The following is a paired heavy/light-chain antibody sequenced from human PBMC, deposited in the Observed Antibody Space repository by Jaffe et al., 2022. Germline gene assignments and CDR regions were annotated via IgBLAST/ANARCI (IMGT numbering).Heavy chain of an antibody. CDR1: GFTFNSYA. CDR3: ARGSSDFVIVPAARRTYYYYYYMDV. V-gene: IGHV3-23*01. J-gene: IGHJ6*03. Sequence: EVQLLESGGGLVQPGGSLRLSCAASGFTFNSYAVTWVRQAPGKGLEWVSAISGSGGTTYYADSVKGRFTISRDNSKNTLYLQMNSLRAEDTAVYYCARGSSDFVIVPAARRTYYYYYYMDVWGKGTTVTVSS. D-gene: IGHD2-2*01. CDR2: ISGSGGTT.
Light chain of an antibody. J-gene: IGKJ1*01. CDR2: GAS. Sequence: DIQMTQSPSSLSASVGDRVTITCRASQSIRSYLNWYQQKPGKAPKLLIYGASSLQSGVPSRFSGSGSGTDFTLTISSLQPEDFATYYCQQSYSAPQTFGQGTKVEIK. CDR1: QSIRSY. CDR3: QQSYSAPQT. V-gene: IGKV1-39*01.